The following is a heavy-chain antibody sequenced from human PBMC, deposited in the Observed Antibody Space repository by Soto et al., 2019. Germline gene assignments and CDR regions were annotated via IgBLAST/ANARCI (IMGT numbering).Heavy chain of an antibody. D-gene: IGHD3-9*01. CDR3: ARADILTGYYYFDY. V-gene: IGHV4-31*03. Sequence: PSETLSLTCIFSGGSISSGGYYWSWIRQHPGKGLEWIGYIYYSGSTYYNPSLKSRVTISVDTSKNQFSLKLSSVTAADTAVYYCARADILTGYYYFDYWGQGTLVTVSS. CDR2: IYYSGST. CDR1: GGSISSGGYY. J-gene: IGHJ4*02.